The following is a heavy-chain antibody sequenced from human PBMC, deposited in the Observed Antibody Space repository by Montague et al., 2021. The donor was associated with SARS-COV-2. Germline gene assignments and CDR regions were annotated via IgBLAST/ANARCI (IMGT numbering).Heavy chain of an antibody. CDR3: ARHRGFGDLWALDY. D-gene: IGHD3-10*01. CDR2: VYFTGST. CDR1: GGHINEYY. Sequence: SETLSLTCSVSGGHINEYYWSWIRQSPGKRLEWIGYVYFTGSTDXNPSLKSRVTISVDTSKNQFSLQLASVTAADTAVYYCARHRGFGDLWALDYWGQGTLVAVSS. V-gene: IGHV4-59*08. J-gene: IGHJ4*02.